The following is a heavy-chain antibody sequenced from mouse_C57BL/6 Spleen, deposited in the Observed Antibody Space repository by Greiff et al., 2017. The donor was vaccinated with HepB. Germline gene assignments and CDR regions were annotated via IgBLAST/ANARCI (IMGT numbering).Heavy chain of an antibody. CDR3: ARDRQVRGNYAMDY. J-gene: IGHJ4*01. D-gene: IGHD6-1*01. CDR1: GFTFSSYA. CDR2: ISDGGSYT. V-gene: IGHV5-4*01. Sequence: DVMLVESGGGLVKPGGSLKLSCAASGFTFSSYAMSWVRQTPEKRLEWVATISDGGSYTYYPDNVKGRFTISRDNAKNNLYLQMSHLKSEDTAMYYCARDRQVRGNYAMDYWGQGTSVTVSS.